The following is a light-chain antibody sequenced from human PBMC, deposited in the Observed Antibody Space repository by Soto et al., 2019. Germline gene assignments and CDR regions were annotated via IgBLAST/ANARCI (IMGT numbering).Light chain of an antibody. J-gene: IGLJ1*01. CDR1: NIGSKT. Sequence: SYELTQPPSVSVAPGQTASITCGGHNIGSKTVHWYRQTPGQAPVLVVYDDSDRPSGIPERFSGSNSGNTATLTISRVEAGDEADYYCQAWDSITDHSIFGTGTKVTVL. V-gene: IGLV3-21*02. CDR3: QAWDSITDHSI. CDR2: DDS.